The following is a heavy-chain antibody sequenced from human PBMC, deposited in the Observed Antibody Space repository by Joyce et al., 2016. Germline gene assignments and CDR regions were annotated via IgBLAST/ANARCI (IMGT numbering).Heavy chain of an antibody. V-gene: IGHV3-74*03. CDR3: ARGRWELQILPDL. CDR1: KFAFSNYW. CDR2: IQTYGTVT. J-gene: IGHJ5*02. D-gene: IGHD1-26*01. Sequence: EVQLVEFGGGLVQPGGSLRLSCAASKFAFSNYWMHWVRKAPGKGHRWVAHIQTYGTVTTYADSVKGRFTSSRDNARNTLYLQMDALTADDTAVYYCARGRWELQILPDLWGQGTLVTVSS.